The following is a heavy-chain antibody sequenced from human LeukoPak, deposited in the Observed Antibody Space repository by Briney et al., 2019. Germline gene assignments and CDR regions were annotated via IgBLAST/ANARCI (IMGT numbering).Heavy chain of an antibody. Sequence: PSQTLSLTCTVSGGSISSGGYYWSWIRQPPGKGLEWIGYIYYSGSTYYNPSLKSRVTISVDTSKNQFSLKLSSVTAADTAVYYCARVLPRRGYIYGEFDYWGQGTLVTVSS. CDR3: ARVLPRRGYIYGEFDY. CDR1: GGSISSGGYY. J-gene: IGHJ4*02. D-gene: IGHD5-18*01. V-gene: IGHV4-31*03. CDR2: IYYSGST.